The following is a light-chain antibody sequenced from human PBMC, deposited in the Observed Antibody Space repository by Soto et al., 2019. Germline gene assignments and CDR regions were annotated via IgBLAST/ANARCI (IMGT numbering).Light chain of an antibody. J-gene: IGKJ5*01. CDR3: QQRSNWPPSIT. Sequence: IPSTLYPSFLSASVRAIVTITCRGSHGISVYLAWYQQKPEKAPKLLIYAASTLQSGVPSRSSGSGSGTDFTLTISSLEPEDFAVYYCQQRSNWPPSITFGQGTRLEIK. CDR2: AAS. CDR1: HGISVY. V-gene: IGKV1-9*01.